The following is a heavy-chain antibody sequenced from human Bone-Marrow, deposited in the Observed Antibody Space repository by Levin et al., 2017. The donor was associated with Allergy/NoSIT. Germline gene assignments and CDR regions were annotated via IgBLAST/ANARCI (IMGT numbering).Heavy chain of an antibody. CDR1: GGSISSGGYY. V-gene: IGHV4-31*03. CDR2: IYYSGST. D-gene: IGHD3-16*01. CDR3: ARVNLPLPGLGNWFDP. J-gene: IGHJ5*02. Sequence: RSSETLSLTCTVSGGSISSGGYYWSWIRQHPGKGLEWIGYIYYSGSTYYNPSLKSRVTISVDTSKNQFSLKLSSVTAADTAVYYCARVNLPLPGLGNWFDPWGQGTLVTVSS.